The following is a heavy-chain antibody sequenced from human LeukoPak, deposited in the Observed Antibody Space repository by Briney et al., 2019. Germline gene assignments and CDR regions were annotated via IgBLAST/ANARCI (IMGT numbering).Heavy chain of an antibody. CDR3: AKTLPAVAGTDLDY. J-gene: IGHJ4*02. V-gene: IGHV3-66*01. Sequence: GGSLRLSCAASGFTVSSNYMSWVRQAPGKGLEWVSVIYSGGSTYYADSVKGRFTISRDNSKNTLYLQMNSLRAEDTAVYYCAKTLPAVAGTDLDYWGQGTLVTVSS. D-gene: IGHD6-19*01. CDR2: IYSGGST. CDR1: GFTVSSNY.